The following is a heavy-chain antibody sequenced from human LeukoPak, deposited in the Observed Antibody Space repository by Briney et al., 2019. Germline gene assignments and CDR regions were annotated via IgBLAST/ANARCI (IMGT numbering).Heavy chain of an antibody. J-gene: IGHJ4*02. D-gene: IGHD2-15*01. CDR3: ARLAYCSGGSCLDY. V-gene: IGHV4-59*01. CDR1: GGSISSYY. CDR2: IYYSGST. Sequence: PSETLSLTCTVSGGSISSYYWSWIRQPPGKGLEWIGYIYYSGSTNYNPSLKSRVTISVDTSKNQFSLKLSSVTAADTAVYYCARLAYCSGGSCLDYWGQGTLVTVSS.